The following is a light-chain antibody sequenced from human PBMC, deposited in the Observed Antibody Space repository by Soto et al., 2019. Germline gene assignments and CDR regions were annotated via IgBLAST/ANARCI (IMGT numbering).Light chain of an antibody. CDR2: GAS. Sequence: EIVFTQSPGTLSLSLVERATLSCMASQSVSSSYLAWYQQKPGQAPRLLIYGASSRATGIPDRFSGGGSGTDFTLTIRRLEPEDFAVYYCQQYNNWPPINCGQGTRREIK. V-gene: IGKV3-20*01. CDR1: QSVSSSY. J-gene: IGKJ5*01. CDR3: QQYNNWPPIN.